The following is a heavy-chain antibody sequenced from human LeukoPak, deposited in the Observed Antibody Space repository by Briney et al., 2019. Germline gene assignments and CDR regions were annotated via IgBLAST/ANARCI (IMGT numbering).Heavy chain of an antibody. CDR1: GYTFTSYY. Sequence: EASVKVSCKASGYTFTSYYMHWVRQAPGQGLEWMGIINPSGGSTSYVQKFQGRVTMTRDTSTSTVYMELSSLRSEDTAVYYCARVPPILEWLSSPFDPWGQGTLVTVSS. V-gene: IGHV1-46*01. CDR2: INPSGGST. D-gene: IGHD3-3*01. J-gene: IGHJ5*02. CDR3: ARVPPILEWLSSPFDP.